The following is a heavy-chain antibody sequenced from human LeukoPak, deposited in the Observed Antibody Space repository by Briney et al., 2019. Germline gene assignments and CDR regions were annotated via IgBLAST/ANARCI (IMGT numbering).Heavy chain of an antibody. V-gene: IGHV3-48*01. D-gene: IGHD2-21*02. Sequence: GGSLRLSCVVSGFTFSSYSMNWVRQAPGKGLEWVSSISSSSSTIYYADSVKGRFTISRDNAKNSLYLQMNSLRAEDTAVYYCARDEVEAYCGGDCYSFDYWGQGTLVTVSS. CDR1: GFTFSSYS. CDR3: ARDEVEAYCGGDCYSFDY. J-gene: IGHJ4*02. CDR2: ISSSSSTI.